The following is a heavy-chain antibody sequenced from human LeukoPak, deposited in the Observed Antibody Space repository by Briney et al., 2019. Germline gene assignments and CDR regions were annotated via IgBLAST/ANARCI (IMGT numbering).Heavy chain of an antibody. CDR2: ISWNSGSI. V-gene: IGHV3-9*01. D-gene: IGHD3-9*01. Sequence: GGPLRLSCPASGFTFEDYAMHWVRQAPGKGLEWVSGISWNSGSIGYADSVKGRFTISRDNAKNSLYLQMNSLRAEDTALYYCAKDIVYDILTGTLDIWGQGTMVTVSS. CDR3: AKDIVYDILTGTLDI. CDR1: GFTFEDYA. J-gene: IGHJ3*02.